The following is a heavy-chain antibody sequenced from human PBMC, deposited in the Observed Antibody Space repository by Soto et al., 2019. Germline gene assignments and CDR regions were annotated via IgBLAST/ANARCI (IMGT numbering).Heavy chain of an antibody. CDR3: ARGVGYCSGGSCSSGDY. CDR1: GYTFTSYD. CDR2: MNPNSGNT. Sequence: ASVKVSCKASGYTFTSYDINWVRQATGQGLEWMGWMNPNSGNTGYAQKFQGRVTMTMNTSISTAYMELSSLRSEDTAVYYCARGVGYCSGGSCSSGDYWGQGTLVTVSS. J-gene: IGHJ4*02. D-gene: IGHD2-15*01. V-gene: IGHV1-8*01.